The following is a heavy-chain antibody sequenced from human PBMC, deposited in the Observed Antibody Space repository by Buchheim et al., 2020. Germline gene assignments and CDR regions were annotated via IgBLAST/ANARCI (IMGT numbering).Heavy chain of an antibody. CDR2: ITASGSST. Sequence: EVLLLESGGDLVQPGGSLRLSCAVSGFTFSTYGMSWVRQAPGKGLEWLSGITASGSSTYYADSVKGRFTISRDNSMNTLYLQMRSPRVEDTAVYYCAAFSSSGLWGQGTL. J-gene: IGHJ4*02. CDR1: GFTFSTYG. V-gene: IGHV3-23*01. CDR3: AAFSSSGL. D-gene: IGHD3-10*01.